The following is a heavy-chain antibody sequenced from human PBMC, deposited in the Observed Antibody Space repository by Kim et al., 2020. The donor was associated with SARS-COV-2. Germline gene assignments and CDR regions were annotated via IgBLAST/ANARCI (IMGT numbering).Heavy chain of an antibody. CDR2: IYYSGST. V-gene: IGHV4-31*03. CDR1: GGSISSGGYY. Sequence: SETLSLTCTVSGGSISSGGYYWSWIRQHPGKGLEWIGYIYYSGSTYYNPSLKSRVTISVDTSKNQFSLKLSSVTAADTAVYYCARDPKYYYGSGFDPWGQGTLVTVSS. D-gene: IGHD3-10*01. CDR3: ARDPKYYYGSGFDP. J-gene: IGHJ5*02.